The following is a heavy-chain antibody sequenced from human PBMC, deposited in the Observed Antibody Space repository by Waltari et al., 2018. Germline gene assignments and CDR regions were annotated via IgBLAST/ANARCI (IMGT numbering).Heavy chain of an antibody. CDR1: GFTFSSYW. CDR2: IKKDGREK. Sequence: EVQLVESGGGLVQPGGSLRLSCAASGFTFSSYWMSWVRQAPGKGLEWVANIKKDGREKYYVDSVKGRFTISRDNAKNSLYLQMNSLRAEDTAVYYCAGLLAKIAPGWFDPWGQGTLVTVSS. V-gene: IGHV3-7*01. J-gene: IGHJ5*02. CDR3: AGLLAKIAPGWFDP. D-gene: IGHD2-15*01.